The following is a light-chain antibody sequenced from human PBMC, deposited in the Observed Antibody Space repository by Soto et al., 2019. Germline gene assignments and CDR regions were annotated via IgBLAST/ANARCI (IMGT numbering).Light chain of an antibody. V-gene: IGKV3-11*01. CDR2: DAS. CDR1: QSVSSY. J-gene: IGKJ5*01. CDR3: QQRSNWPPIT. Sequence: EIVLTQSPATRSLSPGERATLSGRVSQSVSSYLAWYQQKPGQAPRLLIYDASNRATGIPARFSGSGSGTDFTLTISSLEPEDFAVYYCQQRSNWPPITFVQGTRLEIK.